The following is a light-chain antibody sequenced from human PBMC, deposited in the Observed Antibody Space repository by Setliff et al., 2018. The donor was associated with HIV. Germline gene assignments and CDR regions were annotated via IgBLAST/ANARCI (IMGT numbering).Light chain of an antibody. CDR2: DVN. V-gene: IGLV2-14*01. CDR3: SSYSSSNTYVV. CDR1: SSDVGGYNY. Sequence: QSVLTQPASVSGSPGQSITISCTGISSDVGGYNYVSWYQQHPGKAPKLMIYDVNKRPSGVSHRFSGPKSGNTASLTISGLQPEDEADYSCSSYSSSNTYVVFGGGTKVTVL. J-gene: IGLJ2*01.